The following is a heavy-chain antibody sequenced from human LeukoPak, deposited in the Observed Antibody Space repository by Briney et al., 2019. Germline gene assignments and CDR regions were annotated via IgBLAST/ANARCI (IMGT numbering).Heavy chain of an antibody. CDR2: ISSSGSYI. D-gene: IGHD6-25*01. J-gene: IGHJ4*02. Sequence: GXLRLSCAASGFTFSSYSMKWVRQAPGKGLEWVSAISSSGSYIYYADSVKGRFTISRDNAKNSLYLQMNSLRAEDTAVYYCARDFRRPRPRLLVYWGQGTLVTVSS. CDR1: GFTFSSYS. V-gene: IGHV3-21*01. CDR3: ARDFRRPRPRLLVY.